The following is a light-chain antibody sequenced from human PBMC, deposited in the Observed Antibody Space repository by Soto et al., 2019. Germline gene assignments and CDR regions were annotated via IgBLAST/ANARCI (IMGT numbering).Light chain of an antibody. CDR1: QSISSW. Sequence: DIQMTQSPSTLSASVGDRVTITCRASQSISSWLAWYQQKPGKAPKLLIYDASSLEGGVPSRFSGSGSGTEFTLTISSLQPDDFPTYYCQQYNSYSMSSFGQGTKLEI. CDR2: DAS. J-gene: IGKJ2*03. CDR3: QQYNSYSMSS. V-gene: IGKV1-5*01.